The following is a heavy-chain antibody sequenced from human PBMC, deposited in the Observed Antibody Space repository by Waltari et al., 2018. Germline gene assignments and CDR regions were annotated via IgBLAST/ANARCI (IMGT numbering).Heavy chain of an antibody. J-gene: IGHJ4*02. CDR1: GFTFSRYV. D-gene: IGHD3-22*01. Sequence: EVQLVESGGGLVQPGGSLRLSCAASGFTFSRYVMNWFRQAPAKGLEWVSYISSSGSTIYYADSVKGRFTISRDNAKNSLYLQMNSLRAEDTAVYYCAGRQTYYYDSSGYYYDYWGQGTLVTVSS. CDR3: AGRQTYYYDSSGYYYDY. V-gene: IGHV3-48*03. CDR2: ISSSGSTI.